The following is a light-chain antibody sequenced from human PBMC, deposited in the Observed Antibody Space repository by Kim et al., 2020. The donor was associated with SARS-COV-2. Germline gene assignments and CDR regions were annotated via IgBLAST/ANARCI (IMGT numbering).Light chain of an antibody. CDR2: GKN. CDR3: NSRDNSGDHVV. Sequence: SSELTQDPAVSVALGQTVRITCKGDSLKTYYATWYQQKPGQAPIVVIYGKNNRPSGIPDRFSGSCSGNTASSTVTGAQSVDEADYYCNSRDNSGDHVVFGGGTQLTVL. CDR1: SLKTYY. V-gene: IGLV3-19*01. J-gene: IGLJ2*01.